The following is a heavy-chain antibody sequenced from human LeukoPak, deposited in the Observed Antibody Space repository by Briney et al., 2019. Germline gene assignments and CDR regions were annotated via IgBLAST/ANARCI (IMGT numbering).Heavy chain of an antibody. V-gene: IGHV4-4*02. CDR2: VDLLGIT. CDR1: GGSISNTNW. CDR3: AREGGPYRPLDY. J-gene: IGHJ4*02. Sequence: SEALSLTCGVSGGSISNTNWWTWVRQPPGKGLEWIGEVDLLGITNYNPSLKSRVAISVDKSESHISLWLTSVTAADTAVYYCAREGGPYRPLDYSGQGTLVTVSS.